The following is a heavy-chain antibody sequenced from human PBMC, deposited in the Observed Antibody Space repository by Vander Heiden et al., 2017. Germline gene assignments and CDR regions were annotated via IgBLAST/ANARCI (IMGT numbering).Heavy chain of an antibody. D-gene: IGHD3-22*01. V-gene: IGHV4-31*03. CDR3: AREVRYDSSGYYPDY. Sequence: QVQLQEACPGLVRPSQTLSLACTVSGGSISRGGYYWSWSRQHPGKGLEGIGYIYYSGSTYYNPALKSRVTISVDTSKNNVSMKLSSVTAAETAVYYCAREVRYDSSGYYPDYWGHGSMGTVYS. J-gene: IGHJ4*01. CDR2: IYYSGST. CDR1: GGSISRGGYY.